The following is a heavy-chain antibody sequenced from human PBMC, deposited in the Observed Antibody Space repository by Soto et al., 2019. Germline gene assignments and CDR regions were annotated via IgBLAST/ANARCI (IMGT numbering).Heavy chain of an antibody. CDR3: AREPLCGGRCYDNYFDH. CDR1: GYTFTYYP. V-gene: IGHV1-3*04. D-gene: IGHD2-15*01. Sequence: ASVKVSCKASGYTFTYYPIHWVRQAPGQRLEWMGWINIGNGNTASSQKFQDRVTITRETSASTAYMELTSLRSEDTAVYYCAREPLCGGRCYDNYFDHWGQGTLVTVSS. CDR2: INIGNGNT. J-gene: IGHJ1*01.